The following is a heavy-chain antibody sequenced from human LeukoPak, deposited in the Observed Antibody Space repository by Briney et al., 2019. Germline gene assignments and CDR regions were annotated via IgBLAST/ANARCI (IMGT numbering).Heavy chain of an antibody. CDR2: INPNSGGT. Sequence: ASVKVSCKASGYTFTSYGISWVRQAPGQGLEWMGWINPNSGGTNYAQKFQGRVTMTRDTSISTAYMELSRLRSDDTAVYYCARVSSSHYYYYYYMDVWGKGTTVTVSS. V-gene: IGHV1-2*02. CDR1: GYTFTSYG. J-gene: IGHJ6*03. D-gene: IGHD6-19*01. CDR3: ARVSSSHYYYYYYMDV.